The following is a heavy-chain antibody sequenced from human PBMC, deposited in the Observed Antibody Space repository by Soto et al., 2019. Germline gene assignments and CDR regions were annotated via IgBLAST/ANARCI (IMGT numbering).Heavy chain of an antibody. Sequence: PSETLSLTCTVSGGSISSGGYYWTWIRQHPGKGLEWIGYIYYSGSTYYNPSLKSRVTISVDTSKNQFSLKLSSVTAADTAVYYCARVGGINWFDPWGQGTLVTVSS. CDR2: IYYSGST. CDR3: ARVGGINWFDP. D-gene: IGHD3-16*01. J-gene: IGHJ5*02. CDR1: GGSISSGGYY. V-gene: IGHV4-31*03.